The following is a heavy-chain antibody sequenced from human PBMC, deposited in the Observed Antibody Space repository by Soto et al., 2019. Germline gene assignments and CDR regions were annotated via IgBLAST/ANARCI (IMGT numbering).Heavy chain of an antibody. CDR2: IYYSGTT. J-gene: IGHJ4*02. CDR1: GGSISSGGYY. Sequence: QVQLQESGPGLVKPSQTLSLTCTVSGGSISSGGYYWSWIRQHPGKGLEWIGYIYYSGTTYYNPSLNSRVTSSVETSKIQFSLKLSSVTAAATAVYYCARLTQGYCSGGSCASTTRTLDYWGQGTLVTVSS. CDR3: ARLTQGYCSGGSCASTTRTLDY. V-gene: IGHV4-31*03. D-gene: IGHD2-15*01.